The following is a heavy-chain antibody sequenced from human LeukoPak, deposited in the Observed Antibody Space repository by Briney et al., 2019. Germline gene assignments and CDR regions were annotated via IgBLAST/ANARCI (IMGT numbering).Heavy chain of an antibody. J-gene: IGHJ5*02. CDR2: IIPILGIA. CDR1: GGTFSSYA. V-gene: IGHV1-69*04. CDR3: ARDTEDSSSWYGIGWFDP. Sequence: SVKVSCKASGGTFSSYAISWVRQAPGQGLEWMGRIIPILGIAYYAQKFQGRVTITADKSTSTAYMELSSLRSEDTAVYYCARDTEDSSSWYGIGWFDPWGQGTLVTVSS. D-gene: IGHD6-13*01.